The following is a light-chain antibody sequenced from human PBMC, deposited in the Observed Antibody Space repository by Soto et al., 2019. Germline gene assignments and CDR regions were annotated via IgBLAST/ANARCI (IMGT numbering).Light chain of an antibody. J-gene: IGKJ3*01. CDR2: GAS. CDR1: QSINSRY. Sequence: EIVLTQSPGTLSLSPGERATLSCRASQSINSRYLAWYQQKPGQAPRLLIYGASSRATGIPDRFSGSGSGTDFTLTISRLDPEDLAVYYCQQFGSSPGFTFGPGTIVDIK. V-gene: IGKV3-20*01. CDR3: QQFGSSPGFT.